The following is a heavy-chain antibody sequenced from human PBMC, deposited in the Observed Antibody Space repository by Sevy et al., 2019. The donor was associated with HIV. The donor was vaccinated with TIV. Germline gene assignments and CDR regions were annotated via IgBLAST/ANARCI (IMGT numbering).Heavy chain of an antibody. D-gene: IGHD1-20*01. J-gene: IGHJ6*02. CDR2: ITSSSSFI. CDR1: GFTFRSYS. V-gene: IGHV3-21*01. Sequence: GESLKISCAASGFTFRSYSMNWVRQAPGRGLEWVSSITSSSSFIFYADSVKGRLTISRDNAKNSLFLQMNSLRAEDTAVYYCARPTSGLSEYEPLDNARFYGMDVWGQGTTVTVSS. CDR3: ARPTSGLSEYEPLDNARFYGMDV.